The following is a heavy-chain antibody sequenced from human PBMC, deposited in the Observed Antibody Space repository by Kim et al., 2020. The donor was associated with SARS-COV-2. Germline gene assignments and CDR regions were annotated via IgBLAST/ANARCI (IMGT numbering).Heavy chain of an antibody. CDR3: ARDKFGSSGWYNGDAFDI. V-gene: IGHV1-18*01. CDR2: ISAYNGNT. CDR1: GYTFTSYG. J-gene: IGHJ3*02. D-gene: IGHD6-19*01. Sequence: ASVKVSCKASGYTFTSYGISWVRQAPGQGLEWMGWISAYNGNTNYAQKLQGRVTMTTDTSTSTAYMELRSLRSDDTAVYYCARDKFGSSGWYNGDAFDIWGQGTMVTVSS.